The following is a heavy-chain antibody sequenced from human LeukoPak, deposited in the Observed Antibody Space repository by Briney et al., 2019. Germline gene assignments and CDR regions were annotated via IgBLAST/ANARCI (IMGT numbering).Heavy chain of an antibody. J-gene: IGHJ4*02. CDR2: ISSSSTTI. CDR1: GFTFSPYS. Sequence: GGSLRLSCVVSGFTFSPYSMNWVRQAPGEGLEWVSYISSSSTTIYYADSVKGRFTISRDNAKNSLYLQMNSLRDEDTAVYYCARDLFTYSSSWYVPYDYRGQGTLVTVSS. CDR3: ARDLFTYSSSWYVPYDY. V-gene: IGHV3-48*02. D-gene: IGHD6-13*01.